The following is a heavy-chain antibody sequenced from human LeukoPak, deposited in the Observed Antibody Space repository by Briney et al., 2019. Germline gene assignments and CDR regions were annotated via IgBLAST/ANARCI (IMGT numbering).Heavy chain of an antibody. CDR1: GFTFSSYS. CDR2: ISSSSSYI. Sequence: GGSLRLSCAASGFTFSSYSMNWVRQAPGKGLEWVSSISSSSSYICYADSVKGRFTISRDNAKNSLYLQMNSLRAEDTAVYYCARAGYCSSTSCYRPDYWGQGTLVTVSS. CDR3: ARAGYCSSTSCYRPDY. D-gene: IGHD2-2*01. V-gene: IGHV3-21*01. J-gene: IGHJ4*02.